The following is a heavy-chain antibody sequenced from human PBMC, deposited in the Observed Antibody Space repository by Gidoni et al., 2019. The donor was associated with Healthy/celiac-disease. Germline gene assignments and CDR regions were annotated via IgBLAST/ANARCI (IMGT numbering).Heavy chain of an antibody. J-gene: IGHJ3*02. CDR1: GFTFSSYA. D-gene: IGHD3-10*01. Sequence: EVQLLESGGGLVQPGGSLRLSCAASGFTFSSYAMSWFRQAPGKGLGWVSAISGSGGSTYYADSVKGRFTISRDNAKNTLYLQMNSLRAEDTAVYYCATLPYGSPDIWGQGTMVTVSS. CDR3: ATLPYGSPDI. V-gene: IGHV3-23*01. CDR2: ISGSGGST.